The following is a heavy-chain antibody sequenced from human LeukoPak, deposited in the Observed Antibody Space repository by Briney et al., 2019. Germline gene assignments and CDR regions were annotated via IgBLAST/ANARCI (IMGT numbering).Heavy chain of an antibody. CDR3: ARGSYCSGGSCYYFDY. D-gene: IGHD2-15*01. Sequence: SQTLSLTCTVSGGSISSGSYYWSWIRQPAGKGLEWIGRIYTSGSTNYNPSLKSRVTISVDTSKNQFSLKLSSVTAADTAVYYCARGSYCSGGSCYYFDYWGQGTLVTVSS. V-gene: IGHV4-61*02. J-gene: IGHJ4*02. CDR2: IYTSGST. CDR1: GGSISSGSYY.